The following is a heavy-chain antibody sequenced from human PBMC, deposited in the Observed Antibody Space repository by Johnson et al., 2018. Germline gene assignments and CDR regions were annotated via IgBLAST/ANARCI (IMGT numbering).Heavy chain of an antibody. Sequence: VQLVQSGGGLVQPGGSLKLSCAASGFHFSTYGIHWVRQATGKGLECVSTIDTAGDTYSPDSVKGRFTISRDNANNSLYLQMNRLRAGDTAVYYCAREAVAGQMGMDVWGQGTTVTVSS. CDR3: AREAVAGQMGMDV. CDR1: GFHFSTYG. V-gene: IGHV3-13*01. D-gene: IGHD6-19*01. CDR2: IDTAGDT. J-gene: IGHJ6*02.